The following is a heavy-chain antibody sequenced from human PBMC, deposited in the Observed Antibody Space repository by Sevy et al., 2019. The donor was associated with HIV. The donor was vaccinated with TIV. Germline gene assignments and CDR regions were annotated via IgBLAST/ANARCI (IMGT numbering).Heavy chain of an antibody. D-gene: IGHD3-22*01. J-gene: IGHJ4*02. V-gene: IGHV3-23*01. CDR3: AKATPNYYDSSGYYGY. CDR1: GFTFSSYA. CDR2: ISGSGGST. Sequence: GGSLRLSCAASGFTFSSYAMSWVRQAPGKGLEWVSAISGSGGSTYYAYSVKGRFTISRDNSKNTLYLQMNSLRAEDTAVYYCAKATPNYYDSSGYYGYWGQGTLVTVSS.